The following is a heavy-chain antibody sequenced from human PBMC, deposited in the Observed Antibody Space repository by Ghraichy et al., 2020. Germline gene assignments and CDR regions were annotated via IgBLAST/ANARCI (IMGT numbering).Heavy chain of an antibody. CDR3: ARWGETSAILINAFDI. CDR1: DDSISSHY. D-gene: IGHD3-10*01. V-gene: IGHV4-59*11. J-gene: IGHJ3*02. Sequence: SQTLSLTCGVSDDSISSHYWNWIRQAPGKGLEWIGFAHHTGNTLYNPSLKSRVSLSVDTSKKQVSLKLTSVTAADTAVYFCARWGETSAILINAFDIWGPGTRVTVSS. CDR2: AHHTGNT.